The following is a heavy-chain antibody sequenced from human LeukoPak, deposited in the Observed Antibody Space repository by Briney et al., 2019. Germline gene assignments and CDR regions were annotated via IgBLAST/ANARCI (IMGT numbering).Heavy chain of an antibody. V-gene: IGHV3-30*04. CDR2: IFFDGSMK. CDR1: GFTFSNYA. J-gene: IGHJ6*03. Sequence: GALRLSCAASGFTFSNYAMHWVRQAPGKGLEWVAVIFFDGSMKYYADSVKGRFTISRDNAKNSLYLQMNSLRAEDTAVYYCARGSYGSGSWVSHYYYYMDVWGKGTTVTISS. CDR3: ARGSYGSGSWVSHYYYYMDV. D-gene: IGHD3-10*01.